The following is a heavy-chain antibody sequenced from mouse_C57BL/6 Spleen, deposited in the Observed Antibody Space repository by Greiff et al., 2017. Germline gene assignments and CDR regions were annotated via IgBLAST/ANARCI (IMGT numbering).Heavy chain of an antibody. CDR2: IYPGSGST. Sequence: QVQLQQPGAELVKPGASVKMSCKASGYTFTSDWITWVKQRPGQGLEWIGDIYPGSGSTNYNEKFKSKATLTVDTSSSTAYMQLSSLTSEDSAVYYCAREGLVVAPYYFDYWGQGTTLTVSS. D-gene: IGHD1-1*01. V-gene: IGHV1-55*01. CDR1: GYTFTSDW. J-gene: IGHJ2*01. CDR3: AREGLVVAPYYFDY.